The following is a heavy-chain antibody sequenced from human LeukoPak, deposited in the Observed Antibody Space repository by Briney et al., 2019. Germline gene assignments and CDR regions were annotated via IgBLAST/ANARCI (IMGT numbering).Heavy chain of an antibody. CDR1: GGSFSGYN. CDR2: INHSGST. Sequence: SETLSLTCAVYGGSFSGYNWSWIRQPPGKGLEWIGEINHSGSTNYNPSLKSRVTISVDTSKNQFSLKLSSVTAADTAVYYCARAVGYCSGGSCSLDYWGQGTLVTVSS. D-gene: IGHD2-15*01. J-gene: IGHJ4*02. CDR3: ARAVGYCSGGSCSLDY. V-gene: IGHV4-34*01.